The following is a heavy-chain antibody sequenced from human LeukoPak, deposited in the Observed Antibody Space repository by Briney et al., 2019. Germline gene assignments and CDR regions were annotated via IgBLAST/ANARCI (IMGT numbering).Heavy chain of an antibody. CDR3: ARGEYSGYDVDVFDY. V-gene: IGHV1-18*01. CDR2: ISAYNGNT. CDR1: GGTFSSYA. D-gene: IGHD5-12*01. J-gene: IGHJ4*02. Sequence: GASVKVSCKASGGTFSSYAISWVQQAPGQGLEWMGWISAYNGNTNYAQKLQGRVTMTTDTSTSTAYMELRSLRSDDTAVYYCARGEYSGYDVDVFDYWGQGTLVTVSS.